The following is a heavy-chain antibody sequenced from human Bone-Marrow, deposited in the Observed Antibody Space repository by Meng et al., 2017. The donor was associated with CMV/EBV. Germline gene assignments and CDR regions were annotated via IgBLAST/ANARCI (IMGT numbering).Heavy chain of an antibody. V-gene: IGHV3-11*04. CDR3: SRGSAVVVPAASGYSYEYGRLYYYGMDV. D-gene: IGHD2-2*01. CDR2: ISSSGSTI. Sequence: GGSLRLSCAVSGFTFSDYYMSWIRQAPGKGLEWVSYISSSGSTIYYADFVKGRFSISRDNAKNSLYLQMNSLTAEDTAVYYWSRGSAVVVPAASGYSYEYGRLYYYGMDVWGQGTTVTVSS. CDR1: GFTFSDYY. J-gene: IGHJ6*02.